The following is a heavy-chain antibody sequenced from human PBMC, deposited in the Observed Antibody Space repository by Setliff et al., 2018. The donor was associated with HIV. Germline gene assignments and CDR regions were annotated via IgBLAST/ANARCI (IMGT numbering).Heavy chain of an antibody. J-gene: IGHJ3*02. D-gene: IGHD5-18*01. V-gene: IGHV3-53*01. CDR1: EFTFGDYG. CDR2: IYSGGDT. CDR3: ARDDSNGNTDAFDI. Sequence: PGGSLRLSCTASEFTFGDYGASWVRQAPGKGLEWVSLIYSGGDTYYADSVKGRFTISRDNPKNSLYLQITSLRAEDTAVYYCARDDSNGNTDAFDIWGQGTTVTVSS.